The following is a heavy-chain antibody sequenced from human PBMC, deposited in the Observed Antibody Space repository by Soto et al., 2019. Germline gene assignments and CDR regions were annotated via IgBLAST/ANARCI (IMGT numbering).Heavy chain of an antibody. Sequence: SETLSLTCTVSGGSISSGDYYWSWIRQPPGKGLEWIGYIYYSGSTYYNPSLKSRVTISVDTSKNQFSLKLSSVTAADTAVYYCAREVQNDEDTAYYYYGMDVWGQGTTVTVSS. V-gene: IGHV4-30-4*01. J-gene: IGHJ6*02. D-gene: IGHD5-18*01. CDR1: GGSISSGDYY. CDR2: IYYSGST. CDR3: AREVQNDEDTAYYYYGMDV.